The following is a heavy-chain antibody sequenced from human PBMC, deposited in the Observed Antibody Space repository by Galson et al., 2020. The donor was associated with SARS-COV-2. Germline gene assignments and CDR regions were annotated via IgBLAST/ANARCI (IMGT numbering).Heavy chain of an antibody. CDR3: ARGVVGTIDYAFDI. V-gene: IGHV4-59*01. Sequence: SETLSLTCTVSGGSISSYSWSWIRQPPGKGLEWIGYIYYGGSTDYNPSLKSRVTVLQDTSKNQLSLKLSSVSAADTALYYCARGVVGTIDYAFDIWGHGTMVIVSS. CDR1: GGSISSYS. D-gene: IGHD1-26*01. CDR2: IYYGGST. J-gene: IGHJ3*02.